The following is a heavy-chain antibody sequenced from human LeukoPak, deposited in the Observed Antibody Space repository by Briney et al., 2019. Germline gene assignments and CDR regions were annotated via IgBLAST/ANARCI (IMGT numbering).Heavy chain of an antibody. V-gene: IGHV1-2*02. CDR1: GYTFTGYY. J-gene: IGHJ5*02. CDR2: INPNSGGT. D-gene: IGHD6-13*01. Sequence: ASVEVSCKASGYTFTGYYMHWVRQAPGQGLEWMGWINPNSGGTNYAQKFQGRVTMTRDTSISTAYMELSRLRSDDTAVYYCARGLIAAAFLDWFDPWGQGTLVTVSS. CDR3: ARGLIAAAFLDWFDP.